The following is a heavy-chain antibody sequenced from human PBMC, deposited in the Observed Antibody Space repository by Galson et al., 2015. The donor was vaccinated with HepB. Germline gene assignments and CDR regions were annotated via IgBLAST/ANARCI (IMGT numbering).Heavy chain of an antibody. CDR2: IYSDGTT. CDR3: TGLRGSTPGGF. D-gene: IGHD1-7*01. V-gene: IGHV3-53*01. CDR1: GFTVSNNY. Sequence: SLRLSCAASGFTVSNNYVTWVRQAPETGLEWVSLIYSDGTTRYAGSVKGRFTISRDNSKNMLYLQMNSLRAEDTAIYYCTGLRGSTPGGFWGQGTLVTVSS. J-gene: IGHJ4*02.